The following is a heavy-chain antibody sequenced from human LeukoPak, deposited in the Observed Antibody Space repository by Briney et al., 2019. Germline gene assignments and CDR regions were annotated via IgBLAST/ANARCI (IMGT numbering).Heavy chain of an antibody. CDR3: VINFDSRGYFGY. Sequence: ASVKVSCKASGYTLTRNTINWVRQAPGQGLEWMGWVNTNTGNPTYAQGFTGRFVFSSDTSVSTAYLQIGSLKAEDTAVYYCVINFDSRGYFGYWGQGTLVTVSS. CDR2: VNTNTGNP. V-gene: IGHV7-4-1*01. CDR1: GYTLTRNT. J-gene: IGHJ4*02. D-gene: IGHD3-22*01.